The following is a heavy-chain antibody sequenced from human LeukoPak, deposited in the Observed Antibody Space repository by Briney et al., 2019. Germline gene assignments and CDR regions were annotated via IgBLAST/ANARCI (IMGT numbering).Heavy chain of an antibody. D-gene: IGHD4-23*01. J-gene: IGHJ4*02. CDR1: GGTFSGYY. Sequence: SETLSLTCAVYGGTFSGYYWSWLRQPPGKGLEWIGEINHSGSTNYNPSLKSQVTISVDTSKNQFSLKLSSVTAADTAVYYCARVTVVRPLDYWGQGTLVTVSS. CDR3: ARVTVVRPLDY. CDR2: INHSGST. V-gene: IGHV4-34*01.